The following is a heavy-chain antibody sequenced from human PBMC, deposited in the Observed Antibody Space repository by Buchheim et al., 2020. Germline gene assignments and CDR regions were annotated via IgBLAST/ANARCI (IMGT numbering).Heavy chain of an antibody. CDR3: AKMSTGSSRGYFDY. CDR2: ISGSGAHT. J-gene: IGHJ4*02. Sequence: EVQLLESGGGLVQPGGSLRLSCAASGFTFSNYAMRWVRQAPGKGLEWVSAISGSGAHTYYADSVKGRFSISRDNSKNTLYLQMNSLRAEDTAVYYCAKMSTGSSRGYFDYWGQGTL. CDR1: GFTFSNYA. D-gene: IGHD6-13*01. V-gene: IGHV3-23*01.